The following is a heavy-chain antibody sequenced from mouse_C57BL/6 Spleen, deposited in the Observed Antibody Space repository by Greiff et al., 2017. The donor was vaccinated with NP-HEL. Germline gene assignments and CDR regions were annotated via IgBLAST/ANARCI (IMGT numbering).Heavy chain of an antibody. Sequence: EVQRVESGPGLVKPSQSLSLTCSVTGYSFTSCYYWNWIRQFPGNKLEWMGYISYDGSNNYNPSLKNRISITRDTSKNQFYLKLNSVTTEDTATYYCARERLRGNYYAMDYWGQGTSVTVSS. CDR1: GYSFTSCYY. J-gene: IGHJ4*01. V-gene: IGHV3-6*01. CDR2: ISYDGSN. CDR3: ARERLRGNYYAMDY. D-gene: IGHD2-4*01.